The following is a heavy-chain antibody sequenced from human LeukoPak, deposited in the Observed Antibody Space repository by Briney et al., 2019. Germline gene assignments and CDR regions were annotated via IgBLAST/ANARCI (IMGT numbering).Heavy chain of an antibody. D-gene: IGHD3-22*01. CDR1: GGSLNNSLYF. CDR2: IFYKGST. J-gene: IGHJ5*02. CDR3: ARQRSLIVVAGWFDP. Sequence: PSETLSLTCSVSGGSLNNSLYFWVWIRQPPGKGLEWLGSIFYKGSTYYSPSLKSRVTMSVDTSKDQFSLKLASVTAADTAVYYCARQRSLIVVAGWFDPWGPGTLVTVSS. V-gene: IGHV4-39*01.